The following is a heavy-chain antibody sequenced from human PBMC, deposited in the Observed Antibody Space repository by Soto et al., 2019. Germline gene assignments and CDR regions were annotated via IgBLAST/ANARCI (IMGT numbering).Heavy chain of an antibody. CDR2: MSGSGGYT. Sequence: EVQLLESGGGLVQPGGSLRLSCAASGFTFTTQAMSWVRQAPGKGLEWVSAMSGSGGYTYYADSVKGRFTISRDNSKNTLYLQMSSLRVDDTAVYYCATISCRSTTNFYVVSGAGSYFDNWGQGTLVIVSS. V-gene: IGHV3-23*01. CDR3: ATISCRSTTNFYVVSGAGSYFDN. D-gene: IGHD2-2*01. CDR1: GFTFTTQA. J-gene: IGHJ4*02.